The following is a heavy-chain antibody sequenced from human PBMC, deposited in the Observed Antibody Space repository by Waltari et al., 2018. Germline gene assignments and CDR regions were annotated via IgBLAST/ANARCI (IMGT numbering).Heavy chain of an antibody. Sequence: ASGFSFSTYAMSWVRQSPGKGLEWVSAISGSGGITYYPDSVKGRFSISRDNSKNALYLQMNRLRAEDTAVYYCAKGVTNYYGSGSYTDWFDPWGQGTLVTVSS. CDR1: GFSFSTYA. CDR2: ISGSGGIT. CDR3: AKGVTNYYGSGSYTDWFDP. D-gene: IGHD3-10*01. V-gene: IGHV3-23*01. J-gene: IGHJ5*02.